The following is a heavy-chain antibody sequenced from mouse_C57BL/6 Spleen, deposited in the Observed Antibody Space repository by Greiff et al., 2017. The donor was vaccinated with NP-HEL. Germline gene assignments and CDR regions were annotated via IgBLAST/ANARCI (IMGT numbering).Heavy chain of an antibody. J-gene: IGHJ1*03. V-gene: IGHV1-62-2*01. CDR3: ARHEEKGLLPYWYFDV. D-gene: IGHD1-1*01. CDR2: FYPGSGSI. Sequence: QVQLQQSGAELVKPGASVKLSCKASGYTFTEYTIHWVKQRSGQGLEWIGWFYPGSGSIKYNEKFKDKATLTADKSSSTVYMELSRLTSEDSAVYFGARHEEKGLLPYWYFDVWGTGTTVTVSS. CDR1: GYTFTEYT.